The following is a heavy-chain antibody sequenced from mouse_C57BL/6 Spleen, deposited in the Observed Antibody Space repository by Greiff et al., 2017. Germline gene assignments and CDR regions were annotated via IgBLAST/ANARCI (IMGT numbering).Heavy chain of an antibody. CDR2: IYPSDSET. D-gene: IGHD2-13*01. CDR1: GYTFTSYW. CDR3: ARTPLYYGATY. J-gene: IGHJ3*01. Sequence: QVQLQQPGAELVRPGSSVKLSCKASGYTFTSYWMDWVKQRPGQGLEWIGNIYPSDSETHYNQKFKDKATLTVDKSSSTAYMQLSSLTSEDSAVYYCARTPLYYGATYWGQGTLVTVSA. V-gene: IGHV1-61*01.